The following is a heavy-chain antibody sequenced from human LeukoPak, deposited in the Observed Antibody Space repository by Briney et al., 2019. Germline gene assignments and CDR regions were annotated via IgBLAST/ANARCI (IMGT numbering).Heavy chain of an antibody. D-gene: IGHD3-3*01. CDR3: ARVIILRGYDFWSGYYMPFDY. Sequence: GASVKVSCKASGYTFTGYYMHWVRQAHGQGLEWMGWINPNSGGTNYAQKFQGRVTMTRDTSISTAYMELSRLRSDDTAVYYCARVIILRGYDFWSGYYMPFDYWGQGTLVTVSS. V-gene: IGHV1-2*02. CDR1: GYTFTGYY. J-gene: IGHJ4*02. CDR2: INPNSGGT.